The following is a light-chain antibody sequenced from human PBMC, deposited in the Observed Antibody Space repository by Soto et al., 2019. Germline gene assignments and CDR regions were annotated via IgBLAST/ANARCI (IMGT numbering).Light chain of an antibody. J-gene: IGLJ1*01. CDR3: GSYTGSITYF. V-gene: IGLV2-14*01. Sequence: QSALTQPASVSGSLGQSITISCTGTTSDVGGYNYVSWYQQHPGKAPILMIYEVTNRPSGVSNRFSGSKSGNTASLTISGLQVEDEAEYYCGSYTGSITYFFGTGPSSPS. CDR2: EVT. CDR1: TSDVGGYNY.